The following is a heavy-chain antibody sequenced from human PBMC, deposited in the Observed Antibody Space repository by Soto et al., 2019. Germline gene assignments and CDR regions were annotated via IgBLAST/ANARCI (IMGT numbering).Heavy chain of an antibody. Sequence: QVQLVQSGAEVKKPGASVKVSCKASGYTFTGYYMHWVRQAPGQGLEWMGWINPNSGGTNYAQKFQGWVTMTRDTXISTAYMELSRLGSDDTAVYYCARDARGDEAPMDYWGQGTLVTVSS. CDR3: ARDARGDEAPMDY. D-gene: IGHD3-10*01. CDR1: GYTFTGYY. V-gene: IGHV1-2*04. CDR2: INPNSGGT. J-gene: IGHJ4*02.